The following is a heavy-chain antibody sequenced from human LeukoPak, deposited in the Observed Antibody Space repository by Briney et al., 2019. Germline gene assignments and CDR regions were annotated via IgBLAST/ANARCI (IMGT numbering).Heavy chain of an antibody. CDR1: GYTFTSYG. CDR2: ISAYNGNT. D-gene: IGHD2-2*01. J-gene: IGHJ5*02. V-gene: IGHV1-18*01. Sequence: ASVKVSCKASGYTFTSYGISWVRQAPGQGLEWMGWISAYNGNTNYAQKLQGRVTITRNTSISTAYMELSSLRSEDTAVYYCARVLCNSTSCYSSPWFDPWGQGTLVTVSS. CDR3: ARVLCNSTSCYSSPWFDP.